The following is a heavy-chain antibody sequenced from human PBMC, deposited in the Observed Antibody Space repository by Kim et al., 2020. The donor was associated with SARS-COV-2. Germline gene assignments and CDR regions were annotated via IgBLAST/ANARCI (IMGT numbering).Heavy chain of an antibody. CDR1: GFTFSSYA. CDR2: ISYDGSNK. D-gene: IGHD2-21*02. V-gene: IGHV3-30*04. J-gene: IGHJ3*01. CDR3: ARDHFSYIVVVTVGTDA. Sequence: GGSLRLSCAASGFTFSSYAMHWVRQAPGKGLEWVAVISYDGSNKYYADSVKGRFTISRDNSKNTLDLQMNSLRAEDTGVYDCARDHFSYIVVVTVGTDA.